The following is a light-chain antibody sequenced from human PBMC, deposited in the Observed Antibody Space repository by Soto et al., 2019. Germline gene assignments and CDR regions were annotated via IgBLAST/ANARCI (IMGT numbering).Light chain of an antibody. J-gene: IGKJ1*01. CDR1: QSVSNW. V-gene: IGKV1-5*01. Sequence: DIQMTQSPSTLSASVGDTVTITCRASQSVSNWLIWYQQKPGKAPRLLIYEASNLESGVPSRISGSGSGTNFNLTISSLQHGDSATNYSQQHNSNVWTFGQGTKVEI. CDR2: EAS. CDR3: QQHNSNVWT.